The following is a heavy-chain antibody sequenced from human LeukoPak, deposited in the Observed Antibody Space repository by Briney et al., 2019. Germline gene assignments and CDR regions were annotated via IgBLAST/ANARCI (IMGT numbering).Heavy chain of an antibody. D-gene: IGHD2-2*03. Sequence: QPGGSLRLSCAASGFSFSTDWMTWVRQAPGKGLEWVANIKGDESEKYYVDSVMGRFTISRENAKNSLYLQMNSLRAEDTAVYYCATSGYSYALNYWGQGTLVTVSS. CDR1: GFSFSTDW. V-gene: IGHV3-7*01. CDR3: ATSGYSYALNY. CDR2: IKGDESEK. J-gene: IGHJ1*01.